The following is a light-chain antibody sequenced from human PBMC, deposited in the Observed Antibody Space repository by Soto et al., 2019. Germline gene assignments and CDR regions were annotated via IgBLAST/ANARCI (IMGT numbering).Light chain of an antibody. J-gene: IGKJ1*01. CDR1: QSISSW. V-gene: IGKV1-5*03. CDR2: KAS. CDR3: QQYNSSPT. Sequence: DIQMTQSPSTLSASVGDRVTITCRASQSISSWLAWYQQKPGKAPKLLIYKASSLESGVPSRFSGSGSGTEFTLTISSLPPDDFANYYCQQYNSSPTFGQGTKVEIK.